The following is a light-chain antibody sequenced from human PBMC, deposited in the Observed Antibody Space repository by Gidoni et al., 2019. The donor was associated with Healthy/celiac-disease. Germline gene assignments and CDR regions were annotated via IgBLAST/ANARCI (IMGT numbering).Light chain of an antibody. J-gene: IGKJ4*01. CDR2: KAS. CDR3: QQYNSYPLT. CDR1: QSISSW. V-gene: IGKV1-5*03. Sequence: DIQMTQSPSTMSASVGDRVNITCRASQSISSWLAWYQQKPGKAPKLLIYKASSLESGVPSRFRGSGSGTDFTLTISSLQPDDFATYYCQQYNSYPLTFGGGTKVEIK.